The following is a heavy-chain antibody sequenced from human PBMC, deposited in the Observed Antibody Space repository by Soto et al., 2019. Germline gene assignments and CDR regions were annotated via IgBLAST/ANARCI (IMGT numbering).Heavy chain of an antibody. Sequence: PSETLSLTCTVSGDSISGYYWSWIRQPPGKGLEWIGYIYYSGSTKTNYNPSLKSRVTISVDASKNQFSLKVSSVTAADTAVYYCERSGGYWGQGTPVTVSS. J-gene: IGHJ4*02. D-gene: IGHD2-15*01. V-gene: IGHV4-59*01. CDR1: GDSISGYY. CDR3: ERSGGY. CDR2: IYYSGSTKT.